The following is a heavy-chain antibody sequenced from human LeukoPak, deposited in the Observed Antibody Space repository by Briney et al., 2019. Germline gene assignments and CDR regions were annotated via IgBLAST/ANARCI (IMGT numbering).Heavy chain of an antibody. D-gene: IGHD3-22*01. V-gene: IGHV3-23*01. CDR1: GFTFSSYA. CDR2: ISGSGGST. CDR3: AKGPYFYDSSGYYYLHAGFDY. J-gene: IGHJ4*02. Sequence: GGSLRLSCAASGFTFSSYAMSWVRQAPGKELEWVSAISGSGGSTYYADSVKGRFTISRDNSNNTLYLQMNSLRAEDTAVYYCAKGPYFYDSSGYYYLHAGFDYWGQGTLVTVSS.